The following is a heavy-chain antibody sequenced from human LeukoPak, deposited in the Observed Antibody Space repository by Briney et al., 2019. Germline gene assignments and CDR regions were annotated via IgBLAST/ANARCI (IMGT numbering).Heavy chain of an antibody. J-gene: IGHJ4*02. V-gene: IGHV3-30*02. D-gene: IGHD5-18*01. CDR2: IRLDGGHK. CDR3: TKVGNGYTADY. CDR1: GFTFSKHG. Sequence: GGSLRLSCAASGFTFSKHGMHWVRQAPGKGLEWVTFIRLDGGHKYYADSVKGRFTISRDNSKNTLYPQMNSLSAEDTAVYYGTKVGNGYTADYWGQGTLVTVSS.